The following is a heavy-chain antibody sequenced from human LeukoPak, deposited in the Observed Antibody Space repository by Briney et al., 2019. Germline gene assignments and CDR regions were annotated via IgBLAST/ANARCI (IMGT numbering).Heavy chain of an antibody. Sequence: GESLKISCKGSGYSFTSYWIGWVRQMPGKGLEWMGIIYPGDSDTRYSPSFQGQVTISADKSISTAYLQWSSLKASDTAMYYCAKTAAPQLLVEGYYYYGMDVWGQGTTVTVSS. CDR1: GYSFTSYW. CDR3: AKTAAPQLLVEGYYYYGMDV. V-gene: IGHV5-51*01. CDR2: IYPGDSDT. D-gene: IGHD6-13*01. J-gene: IGHJ6*02.